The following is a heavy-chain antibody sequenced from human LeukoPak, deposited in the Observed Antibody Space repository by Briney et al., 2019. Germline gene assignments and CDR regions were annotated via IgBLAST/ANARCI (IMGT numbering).Heavy chain of an antibody. CDR1: GFTFSSYS. J-gene: IGHJ4*02. V-gene: IGHV3-21*01. CDR3: ARGGYDSSGYYYY. Sequence: PGGSLRLSCAASGFTFSSYSMNWVRQAPGKGLEWVSSISSSSSYIYYADSVKGRFTISRDNAKNSLYLQMNSLRAEDTAVYYCARGGYDSSGYYYYWGQGTLVTVSS. CDR2: ISSSSSYI. D-gene: IGHD3-22*01.